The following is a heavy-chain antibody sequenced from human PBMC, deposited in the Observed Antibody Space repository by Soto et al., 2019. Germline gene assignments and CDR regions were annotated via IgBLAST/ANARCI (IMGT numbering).Heavy chain of an antibody. V-gene: IGHV1-69*13. CDR2: IIPIFGTA. Sequence: AASVKVSCKASGGTFSSYAISWVRQAPGQGLEWMGGIIPIFGTANYAQKFQGRVTITADESTSTAYMELSSLRSEDTAVYYCARGRYYDFWSGYHSNGPYYYYGMDVWGQGTTVTVSS. J-gene: IGHJ6*02. CDR1: GGTFSSYA. D-gene: IGHD3-3*01. CDR3: ARGRYYDFWSGYHSNGPYYYYGMDV.